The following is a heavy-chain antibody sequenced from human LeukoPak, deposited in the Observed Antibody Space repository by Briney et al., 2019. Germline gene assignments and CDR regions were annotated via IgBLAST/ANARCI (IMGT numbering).Heavy chain of an antibody. Sequence: PSETLSLTCTVSGGPISSYYWSWIRQPPGKGLEWIGYIYYSGSTNYNPSLKSRVTISVDTSKNQFSLKLSSVTAADTAVYYCATNYDFWSGPPPGYWGQGTLVTVSS. CDR2: IYYSGST. CDR3: ATNYDFWSGPPPGY. V-gene: IGHV4-59*01. J-gene: IGHJ4*02. D-gene: IGHD3-3*01. CDR1: GGPISSYY.